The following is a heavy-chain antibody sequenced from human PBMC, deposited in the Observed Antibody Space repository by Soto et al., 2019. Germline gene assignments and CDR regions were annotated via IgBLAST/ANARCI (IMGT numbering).Heavy chain of an antibody. Sequence: GGSLRLSCAASGFIFNSYSMNWVRHTPGKGLEWVSYISASGETKHYADSVKGRFTISRDNGKNSLFLQMNSLRDEDTAFYYCARDSTYYYDTSGYCVYWGQGTLVTVSS. CDR2: ISASGETK. J-gene: IGHJ4*02. V-gene: IGHV3-48*02. CDR3: ARDSTYYYDTSGYCVY. CDR1: GFIFNSYS. D-gene: IGHD3-22*01.